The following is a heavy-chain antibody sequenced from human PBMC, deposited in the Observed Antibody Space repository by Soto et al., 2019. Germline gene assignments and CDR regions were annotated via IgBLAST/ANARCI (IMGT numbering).Heavy chain of an antibody. D-gene: IGHD3-16*01. CDR1: GYIFTSYG. CDR3: ARMGDVPYYYSGMDV. V-gene: IGHV1-18*01. Sequence: QVQLVQSGAEVKKPGASVKVSCKASGYIFTSYGVSWVRQAPGQGLEWLGWINGYNGNTNYGQNFQGRVTMTTDTSTSTAYMELRSLRSDDTAVYYCARMGDVPYYYSGMDVWGQGTTVIVSS. J-gene: IGHJ6*02. CDR2: INGYNGNT.